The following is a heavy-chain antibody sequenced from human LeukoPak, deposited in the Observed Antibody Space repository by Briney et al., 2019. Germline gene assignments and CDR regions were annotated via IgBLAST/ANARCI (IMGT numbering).Heavy chain of an antibody. CDR1: GFRFEDFA. J-gene: IGHJ6*03. CDR3: AKDVRLAYYYYYMDV. Sequence: GGSLRLSCAASGFRFEDFAMHWVRQAPGKGLEWVSGISWNSGSMGYADSVKGRFTISRDNAKNSLYLQMNSLRAEDTALYYCAKDVRLAYYYYYMDVWGKGTTVTISS. CDR2: ISWNSGSM. V-gene: IGHV3-9*01.